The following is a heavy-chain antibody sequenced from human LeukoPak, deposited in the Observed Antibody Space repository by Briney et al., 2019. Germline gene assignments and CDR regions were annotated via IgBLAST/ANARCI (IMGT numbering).Heavy chain of an antibody. J-gene: IGHJ4*02. Sequence: PSETLSLTCTVSGVSISSYYWSWLRQPPGKGLEWIGYIYYSGSTNYNPSLKSRVTISVDTSKNQFSLKLSSVTAADTAVYYCARFNSGYYYYFDYWGQGTLVTVSS. CDR3: ARFNSGYYYYFDY. CDR1: GVSISSYY. CDR2: IYYSGST. D-gene: IGHD3-22*01. V-gene: IGHV4-59*01.